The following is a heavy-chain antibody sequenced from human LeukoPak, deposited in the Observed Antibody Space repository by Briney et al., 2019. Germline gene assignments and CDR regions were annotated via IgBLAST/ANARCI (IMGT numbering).Heavy chain of an antibody. V-gene: IGHV4-39*02. Sequence: SETLSLTCTVSGGSISSSSYYWGWIRQPPGKGLEWIGEINHSGSTNYNPSLKSRVTISVDTSKNHFSLKLSSVTAADTAMYYCARGQGDCSGGSCYSDWFDPWGQGTLVTVSS. D-gene: IGHD2-15*01. CDR2: INHSGST. CDR1: GGSISSSSYY. J-gene: IGHJ5*02. CDR3: ARGQGDCSGGSCYSDWFDP.